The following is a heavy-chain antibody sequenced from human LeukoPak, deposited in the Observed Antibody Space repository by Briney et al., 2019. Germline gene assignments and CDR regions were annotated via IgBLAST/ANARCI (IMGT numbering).Heavy chain of an antibody. CDR2: IYPGDSDT. CDR1: GYSFTSYW. CDR3: AIVYYDYWSGYSRETLDI. V-gene: IGHV5-51*01. Sequence: GESLKISCQGSGYSFTSYWIGWVRQMPGKGLEWMGIIYPGDSDTRYSPSFQGQVTISADKSINTAYLQWSNLKASDTAMYYCAIVYYDYWSGYSRETLDIWGQGTMVTVSS. J-gene: IGHJ3*02. D-gene: IGHD3-3*01.